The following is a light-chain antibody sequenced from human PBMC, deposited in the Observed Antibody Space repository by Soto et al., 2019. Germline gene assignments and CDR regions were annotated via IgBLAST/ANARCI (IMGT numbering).Light chain of an antibody. CDR2: DTS. CDR3: QQYDNLPPCT. Sequence: EIVMTQSPATLSVSPGERVTLSCRASQSVSRFLAWYQQRPGQAPRLLIYDTSTRATGVPARFSGSGSGTEFSRTISSLQSEDFAVCYCQQYDNLPPCTFGQGTKLEVK. CDR1: QSVSRF. J-gene: IGKJ2*02. V-gene: IGKV3-15*01.